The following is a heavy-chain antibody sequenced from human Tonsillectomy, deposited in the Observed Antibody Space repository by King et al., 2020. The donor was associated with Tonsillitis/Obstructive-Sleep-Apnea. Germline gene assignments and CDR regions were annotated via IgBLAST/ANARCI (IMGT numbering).Heavy chain of an antibody. Sequence: VQLVESGGGLVQPGGSLRLSCAASGFTFSSYWMHWGRQAPGKGLVWVSRINSDGSSTSYADSVKGRFTTSRDTAKNTLYLQMNSLRAEDTAVYYCAREGYSSSSPIDYWGQGTLVTVSS. D-gene: IGHD6-6*01. V-gene: IGHV3-74*01. J-gene: IGHJ4*02. CDR1: GFTFSSYW. CDR2: INSDGSST. CDR3: AREGYSSSSPIDY.